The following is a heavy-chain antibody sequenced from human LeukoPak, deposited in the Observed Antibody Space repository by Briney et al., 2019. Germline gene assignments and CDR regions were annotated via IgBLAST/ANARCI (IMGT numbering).Heavy chain of an antibody. CDR2: IYYSGST. D-gene: IGHD3-10*01. J-gene: IGHJ5*02. V-gene: IGHV4-59*08. CDR3: ARHYYGSGGSVLSWFDP. Sequence: SETLSLTCTVSGGSISSYYWSWLRQPPGKGLEWIGYIYYSGSTNYNPSLKSRVTISVDTSKNQFSLKLSSVTAADTAVYYCARHYYGSGGSVLSWFDPWGQGTLVTVSS. CDR1: GGSISSYY.